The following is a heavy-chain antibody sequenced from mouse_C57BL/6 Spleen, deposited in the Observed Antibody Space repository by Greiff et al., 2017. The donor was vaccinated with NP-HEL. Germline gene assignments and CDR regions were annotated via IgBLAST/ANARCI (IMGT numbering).Heavy chain of an antibody. D-gene: IGHD6-1*01. V-gene: IGHV1-15*01. CDR2: IDPETGGT. CDR1: GYTFTDYE. CDR3: TRNLWGAGYAMDY. J-gene: IGHJ4*01. Sequence: QVQLKQSGAELVRPGASVTLSCKASGYTFTDYEMHWVKQTPVHGLEWIGAIDPETGGTAYNQKFKGKAILTTDKSSSTAYMELRSLTSEDSAVYYCTRNLWGAGYAMDYWGQGTSVTVSS.